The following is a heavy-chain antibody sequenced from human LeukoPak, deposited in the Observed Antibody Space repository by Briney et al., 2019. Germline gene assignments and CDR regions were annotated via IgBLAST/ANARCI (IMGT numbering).Heavy chain of an antibody. CDR3: ARGYNYGYCDY. CDR1: GVSVSDYY. J-gene: IGHJ4*02. D-gene: IGHD5-18*01. V-gene: IGHV4-59*02. CDR2: IYYSGST. Sequence: SETLSLTCTVSGVSVSDYYWSWIRQPPGKGLDWIGNIYYSGSTNYNPSLKSRVTISVDTSKNQFPLKLSSVTAADTAVYYCARGYNYGYCDYWGQGTLVTVSS.